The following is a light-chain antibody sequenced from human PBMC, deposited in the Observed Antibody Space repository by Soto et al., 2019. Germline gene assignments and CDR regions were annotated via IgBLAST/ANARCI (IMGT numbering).Light chain of an antibody. CDR3: QQYGSSPGT. CDR1: ESDSSSY. V-gene: IGKV3-20*01. CDR2: GTS. Sequence: DIVMSPSPATLSVSPGERATLSCRTSESDSSSYFAWYQQKPGQAPRLLIYGTSSRATGIPDRFSGSGSGTDFTLTISRLEPEDFAVYYCQQYGSSPGTFGQGTKVEI. J-gene: IGKJ1*01.